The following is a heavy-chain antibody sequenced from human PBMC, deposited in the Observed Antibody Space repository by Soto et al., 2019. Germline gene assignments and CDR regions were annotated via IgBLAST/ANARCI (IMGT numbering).Heavy chain of an antibody. CDR2: IYYSGST. Sequence: PSETLSLTCAVSGGSISSGDYYWSWIRQPPGKGLEWIEYIYYSGSTYYNPSLKSRVTISVDTSKNQFSLKLSSVTAADTAVYYCARDGAAAGTGYWGQGTLVTVSS. CDR1: GGSISSGDYY. CDR3: ARDGAAAGTGY. V-gene: IGHV4-30-4*01. J-gene: IGHJ4*02. D-gene: IGHD6-13*01.